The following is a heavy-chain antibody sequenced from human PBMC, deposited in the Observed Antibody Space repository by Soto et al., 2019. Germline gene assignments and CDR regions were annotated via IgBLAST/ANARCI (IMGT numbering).Heavy chain of an antibody. D-gene: IGHD1-26*01. Sequence: GASVKVSCKGSGDTFTGYYIHWVRQTPGQGPEWMGEISPQTGGTKYAQKYQGRVTMTRDTSITTVYMELSNLSPDDTAVYYCGRGRSGELVIFYWGQGTLVTVSS. CDR1: GDTFTGYY. V-gene: IGHV1-2*02. CDR3: GRGRSGELVIFY. CDR2: ISPQTGGT. J-gene: IGHJ4*02.